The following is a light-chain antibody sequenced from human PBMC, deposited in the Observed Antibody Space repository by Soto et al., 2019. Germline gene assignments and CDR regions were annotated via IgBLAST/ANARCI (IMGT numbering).Light chain of an antibody. V-gene: IGKV3-11*01. Sequence: EIVLTQSPDTLSLSPGERATLSCRASQSVGNFLVWYQQKPGQAPRLLISGSSNRATGIPARFSGSGSGTDFTLTVSRLEPEDFAVYYCQQRSNWPPITFGQGTRLEIK. J-gene: IGKJ5*01. CDR2: GSS. CDR1: QSVGNF. CDR3: QQRSNWPPIT.